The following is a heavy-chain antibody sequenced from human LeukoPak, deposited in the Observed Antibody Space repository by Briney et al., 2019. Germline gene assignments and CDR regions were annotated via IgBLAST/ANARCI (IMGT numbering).Heavy chain of an antibody. D-gene: IGHD3-22*01. CDR2: IYYSGST. CDR3: ARGPRYYDSIGYYHFYFDF. V-gene: IGHV4-59*01. J-gene: IGHJ4*02. Sequence: PSETLSLTCTVSGGSISGYYWSWIRQPPGKGLEWIGYIYYSGSTNYSPSLNSRVTMSVDTSKNQFSLKLTSVTAADTAVYHCARGPRYYDSIGYYHFYFDFWGQGTLGTVSS. CDR1: GGSISGYY.